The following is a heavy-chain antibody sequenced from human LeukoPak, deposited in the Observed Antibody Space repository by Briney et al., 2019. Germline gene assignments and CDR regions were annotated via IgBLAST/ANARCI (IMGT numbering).Heavy chain of an antibody. CDR2: IKQDGSEN. Sequence: GGSLRLSCAASGFTFSSYWMSWVRQAPGKGVEWVGNIKQDGSENYYVDSVKGRFTISRDNAKNSLYLQMNSLRAEDTAVYYCARFEPRGWFNFDCWGQGTLVTVSS. J-gene: IGHJ4*02. V-gene: IGHV3-7*01. D-gene: IGHD6-19*01. CDR1: GFTFSSYW. CDR3: ARFEPRGWFNFDC.